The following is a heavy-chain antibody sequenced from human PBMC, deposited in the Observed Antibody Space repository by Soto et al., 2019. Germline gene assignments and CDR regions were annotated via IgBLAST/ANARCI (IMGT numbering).Heavy chain of an antibody. V-gene: IGHV3-30*01. CDR2: ISYSGDRQ. CDR3: ARTPAAMITDRYNWFDS. Sequence: QVQLKESGGGVVKTGGSLRLSCGASGFTFADYAMHWVRRIPGKGLEWVAVISYSGDRQYYAESVKGRFTISRDNSKKTLYLQMFSLTSEDSAVFYCARTPAAMITDRYNWFDSWGPGTQVTVSS. J-gene: IGHJ5*01. D-gene: IGHD3-16*01. CDR1: GFTFADYA.